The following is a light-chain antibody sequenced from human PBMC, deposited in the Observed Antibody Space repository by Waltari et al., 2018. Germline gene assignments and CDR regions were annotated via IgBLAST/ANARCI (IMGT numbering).Light chain of an antibody. V-gene: IGKV4-1*01. CDR2: WAS. CDR1: QTVLDSSNNRNY. CDR3: QQYYSPPPLFT. J-gene: IGKJ3*01. Sequence: DIVMTQSSDSLAVSLGERATIHSKSSQTVLDSSNNRNYLAWYQQKPGQPPKLLIYWASSRESGVPDRFSGSGSGTDFTLTITSLQAEDVAVYYCQQYYSPPPLFTFGPGTKVDIK.